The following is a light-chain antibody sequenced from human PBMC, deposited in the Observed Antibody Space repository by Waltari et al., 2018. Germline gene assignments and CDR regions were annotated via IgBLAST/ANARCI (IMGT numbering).Light chain of an antibody. CDR2: GVS. CDR3: CSYAGSGTYV. V-gene: IGLV2-23*02. Sequence: QSALTQPASVSGSPGQSITISCTGTNNDVGNYNLVSWYQQHPDKAPKLIIYGVSKRPSGVSDRFSGSKSANTASLAISGLQAEDEADFYCCSYAGSGTYVFGTGTKVTV. CDR1: NNDVGNYNL. J-gene: IGLJ1*01.